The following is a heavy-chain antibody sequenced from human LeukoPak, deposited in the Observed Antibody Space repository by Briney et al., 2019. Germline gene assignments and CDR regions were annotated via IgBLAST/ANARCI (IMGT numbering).Heavy chain of an antibody. V-gene: IGHV3-21*01. Sequence: GGSLRLSCAASGFTFSSYSMNWVRQAPGEGLEWVSSISSSSSYIYYADSVKGRFTISRDNAKNSLYLQMNSLRAEDTAVYYCARDHGSSWYARPGYFDYWGQGTLVTVSS. CDR3: ARDHGSSWYARPGYFDY. D-gene: IGHD6-13*01. CDR1: GFTFSSYS. CDR2: ISSSSSYI. J-gene: IGHJ4*02.